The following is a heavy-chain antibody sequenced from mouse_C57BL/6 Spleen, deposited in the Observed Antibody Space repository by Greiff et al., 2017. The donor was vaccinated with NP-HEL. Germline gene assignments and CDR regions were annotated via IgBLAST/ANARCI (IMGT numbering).Heavy chain of an antibody. Sequence: VQVVESGAELVRPGASVKLSCKASGYTFTDYYINWVKQRPGQGLEWIARIYPGSGNTYYNEKFKGKATLTAEKSSSTAYMQLSSLTSEDSAVYFCARGGYGSSYEFAYWGQGTLVTVSA. CDR2: IYPGSGNT. J-gene: IGHJ3*01. D-gene: IGHD1-1*01. CDR3: ARGGYGSSYEFAY. CDR1: GYTFTDYY. V-gene: IGHV1-76*01.